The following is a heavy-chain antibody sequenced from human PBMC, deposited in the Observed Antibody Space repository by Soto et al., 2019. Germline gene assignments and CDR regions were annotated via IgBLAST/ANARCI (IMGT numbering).Heavy chain of an antibody. J-gene: IGHJ4*02. V-gene: IGHV3-30*18. D-gene: IGHD1-7*01. CDR2: ISYDGSNK. CDR3: AKDRNWNCLDY. CDR1: GFTFSSYG. Sequence: QVQLVESGGGVVQPGRSLRLSCAASGFTFSSYGMHWVRQAPGKGLEWVAVISYDGSNKYYADSVKGRFTISRDNSKNTLYLQMNRLRAEDTAVYYCAKDRNWNCLDYWGQGTLVTVSS.